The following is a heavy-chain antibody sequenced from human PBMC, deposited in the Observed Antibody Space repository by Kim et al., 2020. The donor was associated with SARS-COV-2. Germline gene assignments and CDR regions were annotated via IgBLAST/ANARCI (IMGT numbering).Heavy chain of an antibody. Sequence: SETLSLTCTVSGGSISSYYWSWIRQPPGKGLEWIGYIYYSGSTNYNPSLKSRVTISVDTSKNQFSLKLSSVTAADTAVYYCARTRPYCSGGSCYVYYFDYWGQGTLVTVSS. CDR1: GGSISSYY. J-gene: IGHJ4*02. CDR2: IYYSGST. V-gene: IGHV4-59*13. D-gene: IGHD2-15*01. CDR3: ARTRPYCSGGSCYVYYFDY.